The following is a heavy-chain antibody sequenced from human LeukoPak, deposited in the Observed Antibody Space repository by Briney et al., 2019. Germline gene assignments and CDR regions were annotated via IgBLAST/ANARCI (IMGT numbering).Heavy chain of an antibody. CDR2: ISASGALT. CDR1: GFTFSSYA. J-gene: IGHJ2*01. D-gene: IGHD3-10*01. Sequence: GGSLRLSCSASGFTFSSYAMSWVRQAPGKGLEWVSGISASGALTYYADSVKGRFTVSRDNSKNTLYLQMNGLRAEDTAVYYCAKVRDYGSSGNHYWHFDLGGRGALVTVSS. CDR3: AKVRDYGSSGNHYWHFDL. V-gene: IGHV3-23*01.